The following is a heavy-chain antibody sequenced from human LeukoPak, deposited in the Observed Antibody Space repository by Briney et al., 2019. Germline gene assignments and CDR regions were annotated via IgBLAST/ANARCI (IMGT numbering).Heavy chain of an antibody. Sequence: SETLSCNGTVSAGSKNNYYWSWIRQPPGKGLEWIGYIYYSGSTNYNPSLKSRVTISVDTSKNQFSLKLNSVTAADTAVYYCARDRITMVRGALRYYGMDVWGQGTTVTVSS. D-gene: IGHD3-10*01. J-gene: IGHJ6*02. CDR1: AGSKNNYY. CDR2: IYYSGST. CDR3: ARDRITMVRGALRYYGMDV. V-gene: IGHV4-59*01.